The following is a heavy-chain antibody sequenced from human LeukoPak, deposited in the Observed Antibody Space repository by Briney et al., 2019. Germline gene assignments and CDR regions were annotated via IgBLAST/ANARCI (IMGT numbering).Heavy chain of an antibody. CDR3: ARDKRYDFWSDYYYMDV. CDR1: GYTFTSYG. V-gene: IGHV1-18*01. Sequence: ASVKVSCKASGYTFTSYGISWVRQAPGQGLEWMGWISAYNGNTNYAQKLQGRVTMTTDTSTSTAYMELRSLRSDDTAVYYCARDKRYDFWSDYYYMDVWGKGTTVTVSS. CDR2: ISAYNGNT. D-gene: IGHD3-3*01. J-gene: IGHJ6*03.